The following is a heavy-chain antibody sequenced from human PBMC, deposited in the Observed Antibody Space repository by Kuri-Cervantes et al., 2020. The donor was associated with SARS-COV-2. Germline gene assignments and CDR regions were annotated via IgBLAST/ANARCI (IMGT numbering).Heavy chain of an antibody. CDR2: IWSDGRNE. V-gene: IGHV3-33*01. CDR1: GFTFSSFG. Sequence: GESLKISCAASGFTFSSFGMHWVRQAPGKGLEWVAVIWSDGRNEYYAGSVKGRFTISRDNSKNTLYLQMNSLRAEDTGVFYCARGLGSGSGWNLDLWGRGTLVTVSS. D-gene: IGHD6-19*01. J-gene: IGHJ2*01. CDR3: ARGLGSGSGWNLDL.